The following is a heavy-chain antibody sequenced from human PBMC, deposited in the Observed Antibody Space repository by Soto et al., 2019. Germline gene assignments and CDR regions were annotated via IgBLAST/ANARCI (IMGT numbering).Heavy chain of an antibody. Sequence: SETLSLTCTVSGGSISSSSYYWGWIRQPPGKGLEWIGSIYYSGSTYYNPSLKSRVTISVDTSKNQFSLKLSSVTAADTAVYYCARHYNYGDYFDYYYYYGMDVWGQGTTVTVSS. CDR2: IYYSGST. J-gene: IGHJ6*02. D-gene: IGHD4-17*01. CDR3: ARHYNYGDYFDYYYYYGMDV. V-gene: IGHV4-39*01. CDR1: GGSISSSSYY.